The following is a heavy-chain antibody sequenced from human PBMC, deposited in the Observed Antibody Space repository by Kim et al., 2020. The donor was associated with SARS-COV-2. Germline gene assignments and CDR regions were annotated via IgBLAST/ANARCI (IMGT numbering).Heavy chain of an antibody. D-gene: IGHD6-13*01. J-gene: IGHJ5*02. CDR2: IYYSGST. CDR1: GGSISSSSYY. Sequence: SETLSRTCTVSGGSISSSSYYWGWIRQPPGKGLEWIGSIYYSGSTYYNPSLKSRVTISVDTSKNQFSLKLSSVNAADTAVYYCARLQGILNWFDPWGQGTLVTVSS. V-gene: IGHV4-39*01. CDR3: ARLQGILNWFDP.